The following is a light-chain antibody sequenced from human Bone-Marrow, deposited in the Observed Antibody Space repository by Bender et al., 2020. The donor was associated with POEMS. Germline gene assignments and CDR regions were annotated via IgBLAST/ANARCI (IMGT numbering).Light chain of an antibody. V-gene: IGLV1-44*01. CDR3: AVWDDSLDGWV. CDR1: SSNIGAHA. Sequence: QSALTQPRSVSGSPGQRVTISCSGGSSNIGAHAVNWYQHLPGTAPKLLIYSSHRRPSEVPDRFSGSRSGTSASLAISGVQAEDEADYYCAVWDDSLDGWVFGGGTKLTVL. CDR2: SSH. J-gene: IGLJ3*02.